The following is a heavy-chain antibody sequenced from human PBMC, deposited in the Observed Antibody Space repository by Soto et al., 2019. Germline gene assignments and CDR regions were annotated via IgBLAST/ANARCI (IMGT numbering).Heavy chain of an antibody. J-gene: IGHJ4*03. Sequence: SETLSLTSPVSGGTISSGGYYWSWISKHPGKGLEWIGYIYYSGSTYYNPSLKSRVTISVDTSKNQFSLKLSSVTAEDTAVYYCAKDPDYDAGPTFDYWGQGTTVTVSS. CDR1: GGTISSGGYY. CDR2: IYYSGST. D-gene: IGHD3-16*01. V-gene: IGHV4-31*03. CDR3: AKDPDYDAGPTFDY.